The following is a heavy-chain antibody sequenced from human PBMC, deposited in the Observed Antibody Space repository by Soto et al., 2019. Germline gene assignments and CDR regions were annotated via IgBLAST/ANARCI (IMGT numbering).Heavy chain of an antibody. CDR2: IIPIFGTP. CDR3: ARDRAPRGWSYLDL. D-gene: IGHD2-15*01. Sequence: ASGKVSCKAFGGSFSDYAISWVRQAPGQGLEWMGGIIPIFGTPNYAQKFQDRVTFTAHESTNTAYMELSRLTSEDTAVYYCARDRAPRGWSYLDLWGQGTQVTVSS. CDR1: GGSFSDYA. V-gene: IGHV1-69*13. J-gene: IGHJ4*02.